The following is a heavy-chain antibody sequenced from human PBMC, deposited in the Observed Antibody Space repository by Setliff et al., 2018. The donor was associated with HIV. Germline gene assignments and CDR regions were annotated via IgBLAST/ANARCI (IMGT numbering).Heavy chain of an antibody. CDR3: AKAWFGELFNYFDY. J-gene: IGHJ4*02. Sequence: SETLSLTCAVSGYSISRGYYWGWIRQPPGKGREWIGSIYHSGSTYYNPSLKSRVTISVDTSKNQFSLKLSSVTAADTAVYYCAKAWFGELFNYFDYWGQGTLVTVSS. CDR1: GYSISRGYY. V-gene: IGHV4-38-2*01. D-gene: IGHD3-10*01. CDR2: IYHSGST.